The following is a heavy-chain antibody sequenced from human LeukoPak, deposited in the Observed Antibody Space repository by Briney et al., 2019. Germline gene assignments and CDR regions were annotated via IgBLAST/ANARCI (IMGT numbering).Heavy chain of an antibody. CDR2: ISSSSSYT. CDR3: ASALYGSGTYEGY. CDR1: GFTFSSYS. J-gene: IGHJ4*02. V-gene: IGHV3-21*01. D-gene: IGHD3-10*01. Sequence: GGSLRLSCAASGFTFSSYSMNWVRQAPGKGLEWVSSISSSSSYTYYADSVKGRFTISRDNAKNSLYLQMNSLRAEDTAVYYCASALYGSGTYEGYWGQGTLVTVSS.